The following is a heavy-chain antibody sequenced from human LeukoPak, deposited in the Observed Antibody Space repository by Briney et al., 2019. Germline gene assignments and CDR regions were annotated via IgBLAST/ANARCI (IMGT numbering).Heavy chain of an antibody. V-gene: IGHV1-2*02. CDR1: GYTLTDYY. D-gene: IGHD7-27*01. Sequence: ASVKVSCKASGYTLTDYYIHWVRQAPGQGLEWMGWINPNSGGTNYAQKFQGRVTMTRDTSISTAYMELSGLRSDDTAVYYCARGPHWDPHFDYWGQGTLVTVSS. CDR2: INPNSGGT. CDR3: ARGPHWDPHFDY. J-gene: IGHJ4*02.